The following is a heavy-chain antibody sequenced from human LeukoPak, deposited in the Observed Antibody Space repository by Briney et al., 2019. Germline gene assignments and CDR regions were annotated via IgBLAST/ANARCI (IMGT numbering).Heavy chain of an antibody. CDR3: ARDRSMATRLWTPTDY. J-gene: IGHJ4*02. Sequence: GGSLRLSCAASGFTVSSKYMTWVRQAPGKGLEWVASIKQDGSEKYYVDSMKGRFTISRDNARNSLYLQINSLRAEDTAVYYCARDRSMATRLWTPTDYWGQGTLVTVSS. D-gene: IGHD6-6*01. V-gene: IGHV3-7*01. CDR2: IKQDGSEK. CDR1: GFTVSSKY.